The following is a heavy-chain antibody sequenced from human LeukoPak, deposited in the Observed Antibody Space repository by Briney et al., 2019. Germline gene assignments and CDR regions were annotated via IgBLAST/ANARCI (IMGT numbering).Heavy chain of an antibody. CDR1: GFAFGTYW. D-gene: IGHD3-3*01. J-gene: IGHJ5*02. V-gene: IGHV3-74*01. CDR2: TNSDMSDM. Sequence: GGSLRLSCVASGFAFGTYWMHWVRQVPGQGLLWVARTNSDMSDMIYADSVKGRFIISRDNAKSTLFLQMNSLRAEDTAVYYCARDNTIFGVAHINHWGQGTLVTVSS. CDR3: ARDNTIFGVAHINH.